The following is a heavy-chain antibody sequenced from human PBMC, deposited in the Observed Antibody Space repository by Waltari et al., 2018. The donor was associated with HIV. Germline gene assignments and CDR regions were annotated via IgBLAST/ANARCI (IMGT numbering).Heavy chain of an antibody. CDR1: GGSIKSSSYY. J-gene: IGHJ4*02. Sequence: QLQLQESGPGLVKPSETLSLTCSVSGGSIKSSSYYWGGVRQPPGKGLTWVGSIFYSGSTYYNPSLKSRVTISVDTSKNQFSLRRTSVTAADTAVYYCARHGRMGGGTHRRYFDYWGQGTLVTVSS. V-gene: IGHV4-39*01. D-gene: IGHD3-16*01. CDR3: ARHGRMGGGTHRRYFDY. CDR2: IFYSGST.